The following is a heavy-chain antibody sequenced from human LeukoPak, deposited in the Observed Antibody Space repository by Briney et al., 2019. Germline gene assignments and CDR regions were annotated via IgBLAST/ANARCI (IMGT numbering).Heavy chain of an antibody. D-gene: IGHD3-10*01. CDR3: ARDGRGSRSSWFDP. CDR1: GYTFTSYA. V-gene: IGHV1-3*03. Sequence: EASVKVSCKASGYTFTSYAMHWVRQAPGQRLEWMGWINAGNGNTKYSQEFQGRVTITRDTSASTAYMELSSLRSEDMAVYYCARDGRGSRSSWFDPWGQGTLVIVSS. CDR2: INAGNGNT. J-gene: IGHJ5*02.